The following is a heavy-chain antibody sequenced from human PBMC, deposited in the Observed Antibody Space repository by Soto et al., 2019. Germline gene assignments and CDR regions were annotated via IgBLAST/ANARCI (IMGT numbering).Heavy chain of an antibody. J-gene: IGHJ6*02. CDR3: AREGSGRIAVAGYGMDV. Sequence: SETLSLTCTVSGGSISSGGYYWSWIRQHPGKGLEWIGYIYYSGSTYYNPSLKSRVTISVDTSKNQFSLKLGFVTAADTAVYYCAREGSGRIAVAGYGMDVWGQGTTVTVSS. D-gene: IGHD6-19*01. V-gene: IGHV4-31*03. CDR2: IYYSGST. CDR1: GGSISSGGYY.